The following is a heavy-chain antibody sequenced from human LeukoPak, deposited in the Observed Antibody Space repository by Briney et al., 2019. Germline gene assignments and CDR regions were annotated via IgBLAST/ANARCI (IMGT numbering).Heavy chain of an antibody. D-gene: IGHD3-22*01. J-gene: IGHJ3*02. CDR2: ISWNSGSI. CDR3: AKSMKVEVMAGPFDI. V-gene: IGHV3-9*01. CDR1: GFTFRNYG. Sequence: GGSLRLSCAASGFTFRNYGMSWVRQAPGKGLEWVSGISWNSGSIGYADSVRGRFTISRDNAKNSLYLQMNSLRAEDTALYYCAKSMKVEVMAGPFDIWGQGTMVSASS.